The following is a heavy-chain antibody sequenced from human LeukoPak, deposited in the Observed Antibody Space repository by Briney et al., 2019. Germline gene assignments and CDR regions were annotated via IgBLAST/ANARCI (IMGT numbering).Heavy chain of an antibody. CDR1: GFTFSDYY. Sequence: GGSLRLSWAASGFTFSDYYMSWNRQAPGKGLEWDSYLRRRGSTIKYADSVKGRFTISRDNANNSLYLQMNSLRAEDTAVYYCARAPTIVGYTSRELGHWYFDLWGRGTLVTVSS. J-gene: IGHJ2*01. V-gene: IGHV3-11*04. CDR3: ARAPTIVGYTSRELGHWYFDL. CDR2: LRRRGSTI. D-gene: IGHD6-13*01.